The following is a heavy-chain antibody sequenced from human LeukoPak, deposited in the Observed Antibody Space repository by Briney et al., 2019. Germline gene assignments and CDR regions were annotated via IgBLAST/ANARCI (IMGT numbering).Heavy chain of an antibody. CDR3: ARLSGGSGEAWVYAFDI. Sequence: GGSLRLSCAASGFTFSSYSMNWVRQAPGKGLEWVSSISSSSSYIYYADSVKGRFTISRDNAKNSLYLQMNSLRAEDTAVYYCARLSGGSGEAWVYAFDIWGQGTMVTVSS. J-gene: IGHJ3*02. D-gene: IGHD3-10*01. CDR2: ISSSSSYI. CDR1: GFTFSSYS. V-gene: IGHV3-21*01.